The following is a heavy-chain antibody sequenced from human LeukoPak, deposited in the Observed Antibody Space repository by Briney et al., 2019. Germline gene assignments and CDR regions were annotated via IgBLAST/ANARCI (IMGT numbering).Heavy chain of an antibody. CDR2: ISSSSSYI. CDR3: ARAADSSGYRNDAFDI. CDR1: GSTFSSYS. D-gene: IGHD3-22*01. Sequence: GGSLRLSCAASGSTFSSYSMNWVRQAPGKGLEWVSSISSSSSYIYYADSVKGRFTISRDNAKNSLYLQMNSLRAEDTAVYYCARAADSSGYRNDAFDIWGQGTMVTVSS. J-gene: IGHJ3*02. V-gene: IGHV3-21*01.